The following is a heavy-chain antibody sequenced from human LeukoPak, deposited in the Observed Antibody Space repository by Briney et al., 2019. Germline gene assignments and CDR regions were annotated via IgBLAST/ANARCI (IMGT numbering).Heavy chain of an antibody. V-gene: IGHV1-69*13. D-gene: IGHD4-17*01. Sequence: ASVKVSCKASGYTFTSYGISWVRQAPGQGLEWMGGIIPIFGTANYAQKFQGRVTITADESTSTAYMELSSLRSEDTAVYYCAREGTTVTTFDYWGQGTLVTVSS. CDR2: IIPIFGTA. J-gene: IGHJ4*02. CDR3: AREGTTVTTFDY. CDR1: GYTFTSYG.